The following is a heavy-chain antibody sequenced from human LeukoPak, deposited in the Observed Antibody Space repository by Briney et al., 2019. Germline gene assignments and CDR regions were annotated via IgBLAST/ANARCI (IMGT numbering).Heavy chain of an antibody. CDR2: IYYSGST. J-gene: IGHJ3*02. D-gene: IGHD3-10*01. Sequence: LELIWSIYYSGSTYYNPSLKSRVTISVDTSKNQFSLKLSSVTAADTAVYYCAGGRGGAFDIWGQGTMVTVSS. V-gene: IGHV4-39*01. CDR3: AGGRGGAFDI.